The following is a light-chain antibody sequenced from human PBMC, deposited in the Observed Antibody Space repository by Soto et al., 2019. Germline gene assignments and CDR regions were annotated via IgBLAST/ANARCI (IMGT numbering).Light chain of an antibody. CDR3: HVWHTSPDHVV. CDR1: SIGSKS. Sequence: SYELTQPPSVSVAPGQTARITCGGDSIGSKSVYWYQQRPGQAPVLVVYDDRHRPSGIPERFSGSNSGSTATLTINGVEAGDEADYYCHVWHTSPDHVVLGGGTKVTVL. J-gene: IGLJ2*01. V-gene: IGLV3-21*02. CDR2: DDR.